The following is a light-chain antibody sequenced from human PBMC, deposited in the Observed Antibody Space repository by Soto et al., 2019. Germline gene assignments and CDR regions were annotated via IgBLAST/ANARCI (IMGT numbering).Light chain of an antibody. Sequence: EIVLTQSPGTLSLSPGERATLSCRASQSVSSSYLAWYQQKPGQAPRLLIYGASSSATGIPDRFSGSGSVTDFTLTISRLEPEYFAVYYCQDYDSSPRTFGQGTKVEIK. CDR1: QSVSSSY. CDR3: QDYDSSPRT. V-gene: IGKV3-20*01. CDR2: GAS. J-gene: IGKJ1*01.